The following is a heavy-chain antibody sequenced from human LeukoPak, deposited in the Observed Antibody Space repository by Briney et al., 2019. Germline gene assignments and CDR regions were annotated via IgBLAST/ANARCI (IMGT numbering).Heavy chain of an antibody. CDR2: IYHSGST. CDR3: ARDRSDSSGYYYVSRAFDI. V-gene: IGHV4-38-2*02. CDR1: GYSISSGYY. J-gene: IGHJ3*02. Sequence: PSETLSLTCAVSGYSISSGYYWGWIRQPPGKGLEWIGSIYHSGSTNYNPSLKSRVTISVDTSKNQFSLKLSSVTAADTAVYYCARDRSDSSGYYYVSRAFDIWGQGTMVTVSS. D-gene: IGHD3-22*01.